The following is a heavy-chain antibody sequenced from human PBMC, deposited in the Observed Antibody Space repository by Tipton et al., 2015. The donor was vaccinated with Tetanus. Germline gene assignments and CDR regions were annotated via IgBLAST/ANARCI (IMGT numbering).Heavy chain of an antibody. D-gene: IGHD3-22*01. CDR1: GYTFTNYY. CDR2: IDPNSGGT. CDR3: ARDRGDYIYYGMDV. V-gene: IGHV1-2*02. Sequence: QLVQSGAEMKKPGASVKVSCTASGYTFTNYYIYWVRQAPGQGLEWMGWIDPNSGGTVYAQKFQGRVTMTRDTSISTAYMELRSLRSDDTAVYYCARDRGDYIYYGMDVWGPGTTVTVSS. J-gene: IGHJ6*02.